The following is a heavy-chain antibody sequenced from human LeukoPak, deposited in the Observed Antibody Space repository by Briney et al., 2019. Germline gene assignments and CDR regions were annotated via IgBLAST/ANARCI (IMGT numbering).Heavy chain of an antibody. J-gene: IGHJ4*02. D-gene: IGHD6-19*01. Sequence: GGSLRLSCAASGFTSSSYGMHWVRQAPGKGLEWVAVIWYDGSNKYYADSVKGRFTISRDNSKNTLYLQMNSLRAEDTAVYYCARSPKSSSGWPQHYFDYWGQGTLVAVSS. V-gene: IGHV3-33*03. CDR2: IWYDGSNK. CDR1: GFTSSSYG. CDR3: ARSPKSSSGWPQHYFDY.